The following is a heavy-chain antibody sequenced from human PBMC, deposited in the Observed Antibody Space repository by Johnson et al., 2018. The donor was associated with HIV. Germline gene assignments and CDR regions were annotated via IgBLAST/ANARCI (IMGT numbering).Heavy chain of an antibody. CDR3: ARDGRDLVTRGGFDI. Sequence: QVQLVESGGGVVQPGRSLRLSCAASGFTFSSYAMHWVRQAPGQGLAWVAVISYDGVNKYYADSVKGRFTISRDNSKNMLYLQMNSLRPDDTAVYYCARDGRDLVTRGGFDIWGPGTVVTVSS. V-gene: IGHV3-30*14. D-gene: IGHD5-18*01. J-gene: IGHJ3*02. CDR2: ISYDGVNK. CDR1: GFTFSSYA.